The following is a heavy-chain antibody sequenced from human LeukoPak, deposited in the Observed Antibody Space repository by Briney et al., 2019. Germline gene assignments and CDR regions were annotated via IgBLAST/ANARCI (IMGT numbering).Heavy chain of an antibody. Sequence: LGASVKVSCKASGYTFTNYAISWVRQAPGQGLEWMGWISAYNGNTNYAQKLQGRVTMTTDTSTSTAYMELRSLRSDDTAVYYCARESGYDLYFQHWGQGTLVTVSS. V-gene: IGHV1-18*01. J-gene: IGHJ1*01. D-gene: IGHD5-12*01. CDR3: ARESGYDLYFQH. CDR1: GYTFTNYA. CDR2: ISAYNGNT.